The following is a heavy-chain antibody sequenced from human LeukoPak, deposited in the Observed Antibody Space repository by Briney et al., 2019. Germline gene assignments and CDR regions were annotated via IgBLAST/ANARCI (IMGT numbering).Heavy chain of an antibody. Sequence: GGSLRLSCAASGFTFSSYSMNWVRQAPGKGLEWVSSISSSSSYIYYADSVKGRFTISRDNAKNSLYLQMNSLRAEDTAVYYCARVWDCSSTSCLYYYYYGMDVWAKGPRSPSP. CDR3: ARVWDCSSTSCLYYYYYGMDV. D-gene: IGHD2-2*01. J-gene: IGHJ6*02. V-gene: IGHV3-21*01. CDR2: ISSSSSYI. CDR1: GFTFSSYS.